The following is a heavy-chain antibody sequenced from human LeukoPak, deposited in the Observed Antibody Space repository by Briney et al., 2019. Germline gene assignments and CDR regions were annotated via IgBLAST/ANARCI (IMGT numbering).Heavy chain of an antibody. CDR2: INHSGST. CDR1: GGSFSGYY. Sequence: SETLSLTCAVYGGSFSGYYWSWIRQPPGKGLEWIGEINHSGSTNYNPSLKSRVTISVDTSKNQFSLKLSSATAADTAVYYCARGFRFRFDPWGQGTLVTVSS. J-gene: IGHJ5*02. CDR3: ARGFRFRFDP. D-gene: IGHD2/OR15-2a*01. V-gene: IGHV4-34*01.